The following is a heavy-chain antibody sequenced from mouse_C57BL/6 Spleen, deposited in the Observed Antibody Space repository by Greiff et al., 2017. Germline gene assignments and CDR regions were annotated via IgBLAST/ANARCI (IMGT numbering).Heavy chain of an antibody. CDR2: IEPSDSYT. CDR3: AGGLLYFDY. D-gene: IGHD1-1*01. J-gene: IGHJ2*01. CDR1: GYTFTSYW. Sequence: QVQLKQPGAELVRPGTSVKLSCTASGYTFTSYWMHWVKQRPGQGLEWIGVIEPSDSYTNSNQKLKGKATLTVDTASSTAYMQLSSLTSEDAAVYYCAGGLLYFDYWGQGTTLTVSS. V-gene: IGHV1-59*01.